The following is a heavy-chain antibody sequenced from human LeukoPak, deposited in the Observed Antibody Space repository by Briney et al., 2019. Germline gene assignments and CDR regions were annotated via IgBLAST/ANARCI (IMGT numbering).Heavy chain of an antibody. CDR3: AADLSNPRMGASYLDS. V-gene: IGHV1-58*01. Sequence: SVKVSCKASGFTSTNFAVQWVRQARGQRLEWIGWIIVGSGATRCAQDFQERVTITRDLSTSTLYMELRSLTSEDTAVYYCAADLSNPRMGASYLDSWGQGALVTVSS. CDR2: IIVGSGAT. J-gene: IGHJ4*02. CDR1: GFTSTNFA. D-gene: IGHD3-16*01.